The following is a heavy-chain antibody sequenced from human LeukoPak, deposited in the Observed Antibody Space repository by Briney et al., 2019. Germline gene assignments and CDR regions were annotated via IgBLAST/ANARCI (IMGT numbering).Heavy chain of an antibody. Sequence: SETLSLTCTVSGYSISSGYYWGWIRQPPGKGLEWIGSIYHSGSTYYNPSLKSRVTISVDTSKKQFSLKLSSVTAADTAVYYCARGGYGDYGPDAFDIWGQGTMVTVSS. D-gene: IGHD4-17*01. V-gene: IGHV4-38-2*02. CDR3: ARGGYGDYGPDAFDI. J-gene: IGHJ3*02. CDR2: IYHSGST. CDR1: GYSISSGYY.